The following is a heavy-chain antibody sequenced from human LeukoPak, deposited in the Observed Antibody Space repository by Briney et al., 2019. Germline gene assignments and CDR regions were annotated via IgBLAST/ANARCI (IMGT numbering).Heavy chain of an antibody. V-gene: IGHV4-30-4*01. Sequence: SQTLSLTCTVSGGSISSGDYYWSWIRQPPGKGLEWIGYIYYSGSTYYNPSLKSRVTISVDTSKNQFSLKLSSVTAADTVVYYCAGQGSDYYYGMDVWGQGTTVTVSS. CDR3: AGQGSDYYYGMDV. CDR1: GGSISSGDYY. J-gene: IGHJ6*02. D-gene: IGHD1-26*01. CDR2: IYYSGST.